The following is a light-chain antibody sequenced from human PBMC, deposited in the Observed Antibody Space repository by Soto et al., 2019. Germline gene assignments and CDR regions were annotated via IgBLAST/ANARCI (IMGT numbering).Light chain of an antibody. Sequence: DIQMTQSPSTLSGSVGDRVTITCRASQGISNYLSWYQQKPGEGPKLLIYAASTLQSGVPSRFSGSGSGTEFTLTISSLQPEDFATYYCQQLNSYPITFGQGTRLEIK. V-gene: IGKV1-9*01. CDR3: QQLNSYPIT. J-gene: IGKJ5*01. CDR2: AAS. CDR1: QGISNY.